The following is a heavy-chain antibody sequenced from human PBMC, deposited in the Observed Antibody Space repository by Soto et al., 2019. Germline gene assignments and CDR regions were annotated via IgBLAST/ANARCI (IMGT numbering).Heavy chain of an antibody. Sequence: QVQLVQSGAEVKKPGASVKVSCKASGYTFTIYYMHCVRQAPGQGLEWMGWINPDSGGTKYAQNFQGWVTMTRDTSISTVYMELSRLRSADTAVYYCAREIRSGYSKYWYFDLWGRGTLVTVSS. J-gene: IGHJ2*01. V-gene: IGHV1-2*04. CDR2: INPDSGGT. CDR1: GYTFTIYY. D-gene: IGHD3-3*01. CDR3: AREIRSGYSKYWYFDL.